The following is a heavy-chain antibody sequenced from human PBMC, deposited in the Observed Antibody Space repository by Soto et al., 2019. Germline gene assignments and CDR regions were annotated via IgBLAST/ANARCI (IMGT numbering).Heavy chain of an antibody. V-gene: IGHV3-30*03. D-gene: IGHD3-10*01. Sequence: PGGSLRLSCGAPGVTFKDYGMHWVRQAPGKGLEWVAVISYDGKQTYYADSVKGRFTISKDKSKRTLFLQMNSLRVDDTAVYYCARDGWGSNWYFDLWGLCTLVTVSS. J-gene: IGHJ2*01. CDR2: ISYDGKQT. CDR1: GVTFKDYG. CDR3: ARDGWGSNWYFDL.